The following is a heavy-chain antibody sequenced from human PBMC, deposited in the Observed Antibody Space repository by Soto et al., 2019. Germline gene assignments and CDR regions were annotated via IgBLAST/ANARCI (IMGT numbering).Heavy chain of an antibody. CDR3: ARGMHYYFWSAGPLLGMDV. V-gene: IGHV3-74*01. J-gene: IGHJ6*02. CDR2: IKSDGSST. CDR1: GFTVSSYR. Sequence: EVQLVESGGGLVQPGGSLRLSCAVSGFTVSSYRMHWVRQAPGKGLVWVSRIKSDGSSTSYADSVKGRFTISRDNAKNTVYLQMNSLRAEDTAVYYCARGMHYYFWSAGPLLGMDVWGQGTTVTV. D-gene: IGHD3-3*01.